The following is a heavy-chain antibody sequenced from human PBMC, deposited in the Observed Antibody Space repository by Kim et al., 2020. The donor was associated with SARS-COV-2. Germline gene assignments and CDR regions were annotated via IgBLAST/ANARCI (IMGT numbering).Heavy chain of an antibody. J-gene: IGHJ6*02. CDR1: GFTFSSYS. D-gene: IGHD2-2*02. V-gene: IGHV3-21*01. CDR3: ARGRGSVVVPAAIRRFGELPSDYYYYGMDV. Sequence: GGSLRLSCAASGFTFSSYSMNWVRQAPGKGLEWVSSISSSSSYIYYADSVKGRFTISRDNAKNSLYLQMNSLRAEDTAVYYCARGRGSVVVPAAIRRFGELPSDYYYYGMDVWGQGTTVTVSS. CDR2: ISSSSSYI.